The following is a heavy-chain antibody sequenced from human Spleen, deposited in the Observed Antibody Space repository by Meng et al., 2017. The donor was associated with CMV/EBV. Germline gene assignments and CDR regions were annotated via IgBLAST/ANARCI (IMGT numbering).Heavy chain of an antibody. V-gene: IGHV1-18*01. Sequence: HVQLLQSGAEVKQPGASLKVSCKASDYPFTGYGVCWVRQAPGQGLEWMGWINAYNGDTNYAQTLRGRVTMTTDTSTSTAYMELRSLRSDDTAVYYCVRVEVGITSGDYWGQGTLVTVSS. CDR1: DYPFTGYG. CDR3: VRVEVGITSGDY. J-gene: IGHJ4*02. CDR2: INAYNGDT. D-gene: IGHD2-21*01.